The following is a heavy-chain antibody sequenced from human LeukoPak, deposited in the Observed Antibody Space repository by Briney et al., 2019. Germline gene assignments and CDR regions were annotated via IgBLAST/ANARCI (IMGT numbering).Heavy chain of an antibody. CDR1: GYTFSANY. Sequence: ASVKVSCKPSGYTFSANYMHWVRQAPGQGLEWMGWINPNSGGTNYAQKFQGRVTMTRDTSISTAYMELSRLRSDDTAVYYCARTNLKIAGNYYYYYMDVWGKGTTVTASS. D-gene: IGHD6-13*01. V-gene: IGHV1-2*02. CDR3: ARTNLKIAGNYYYYYMDV. CDR2: INPNSGGT. J-gene: IGHJ6*03.